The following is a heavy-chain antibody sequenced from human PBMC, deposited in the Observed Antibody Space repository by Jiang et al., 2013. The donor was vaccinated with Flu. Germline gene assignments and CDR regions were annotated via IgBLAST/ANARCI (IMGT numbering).Heavy chain of an antibody. CDR2: IYHSGST. CDR3: ARDPVVVVAATPHDAFDI. V-gene: IGHV4-38-2*02. D-gene: IGHD2-15*01. Sequence: GSGLVKPSETLSLTCTVSGYSISSGYYWGWIRQPPGKGLEWIGSIYHSGSTYYNPSLKSRVTISVDTSKNQFSLKLSSVTAADTAVYYCARDPVVVVAATPHDAFDIWGQGTMVTVSS. CDR1: GYSISSGYY. J-gene: IGHJ3*02.